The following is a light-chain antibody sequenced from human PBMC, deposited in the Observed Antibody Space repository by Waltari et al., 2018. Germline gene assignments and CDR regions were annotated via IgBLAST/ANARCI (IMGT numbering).Light chain of an antibody. J-gene: IGKJ4*01. V-gene: IGKV3-11*01. CDR2: DAS. CDR3: QQRSNWLT. CDR1: QSVSSY. Sequence: EIVLTQSPATLSLSPGERATLSCRASQSVSSYLAWHQQKPGQAPRLLIYDASNGATGIPARFSGSGSGTDFSLTISSLEPEDFAVYYCQQRSNWLTFGGGTKVEIK.